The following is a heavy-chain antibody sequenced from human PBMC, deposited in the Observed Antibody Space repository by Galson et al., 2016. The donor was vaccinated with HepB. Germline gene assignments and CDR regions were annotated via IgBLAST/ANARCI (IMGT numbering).Heavy chain of an antibody. J-gene: IGHJ4*02. CDR2: IRSKTYGATR. CDR1: GFAFGDSA. Sequence: SLRLSCAASGFAFGDSALSWFRQAPGKGLEWIGFIRSKTYGATREYAASVKGRFTVSRDDSKSIAFLQMTSLKTEDTAVYYGASPNVDGPFDHWGQGTLVTVSS. CDR3: ASPNVDGPFDH. D-gene: IGHD3-10*02. V-gene: IGHV3-49*03.